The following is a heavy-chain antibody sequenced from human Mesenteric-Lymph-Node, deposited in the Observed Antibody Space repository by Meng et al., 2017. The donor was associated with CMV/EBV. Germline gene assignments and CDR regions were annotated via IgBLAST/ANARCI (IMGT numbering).Heavy chain of an antibody. V-gene: IGHV3-11*01. Sequence: GESLKISCAASGFNFSDWYMGWIRQAPGKGPEWVSYIDSTASSIYYADSVKGRFTISRDNVKSSLYLQMNRLRAEDTAMYYCARTKKDSCYMCYKYYGMDVWGQGTTVTVSS. CDR1: GFNFSDWY. CDR3: ARTKKDSCYMCYKYYGMDV. D-gene: IGHD6-13*01. J-gene: IGHJ6*02. CDR2: IDSTASSI.